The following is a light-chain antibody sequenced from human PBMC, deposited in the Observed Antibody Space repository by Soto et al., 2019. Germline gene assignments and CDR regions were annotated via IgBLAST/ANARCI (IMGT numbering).Light chain of an antibody. CDR2: DAS. CDR3: QQYNSYPWT. Sequence: TPMTQYHSILSTPVVGRVTSTCCASQSLSSWLAWYQQKPGKAPKLLIYDASSLESRVPSRFSGSGSGTEFTLTISSLQPDDFATYYCQQYNSYPWTFGQGTEV. V-gene: IGKV1-5*01. CDR1: QSLSSW. J-gene: IGKJ1*01.